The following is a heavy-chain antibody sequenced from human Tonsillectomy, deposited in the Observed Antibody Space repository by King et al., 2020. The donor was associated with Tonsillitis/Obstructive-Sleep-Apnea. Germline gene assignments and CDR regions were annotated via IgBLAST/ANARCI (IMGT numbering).Heavy chain of an antibody. CDR1: GLTFSSFG. V-gene: IGHV3-30*18. J-gene: IGHJ6*03. Sequence: VQLVESGGGVVQPGRSLRLSCAASGLTFSSFGMHWVRQAPGKGLEWVAVISYDGSTKYYADSVKGRFTISRDNSKSTLYLQMNSLRAEDTAVYYCAKGPQEGIFGVGGGGKRYYYYMDVWGKGTTVTVSS. D-gene: IGHD3-3*01. CDR2: ISYDGSTK. CDR3: AKGPQEGIFGVGGGGKRYYYYMDV.